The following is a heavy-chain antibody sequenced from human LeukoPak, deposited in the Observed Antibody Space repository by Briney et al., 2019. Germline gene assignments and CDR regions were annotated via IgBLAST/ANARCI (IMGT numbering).Heavy chain of an antibody. D-gene: IGHD5-12*01. Sequence: PGGSLRLSCAASGFTFSSYEMNWVRQAPGKGLEWVSYISSSGSTIYYADSVKGRFTISRDNAKNSLYLQMNSLRAEDTAVYYRARDGEYSGYEPEAFDIWGQGTMVTVSS. CDR2: ISSSGSTI. V-gene: IGHV3-48*03. J-gene: IGHJ3*02. CDR3: ARDGEYSGYEPEAFDI. CDR1: GFTFSSYE.